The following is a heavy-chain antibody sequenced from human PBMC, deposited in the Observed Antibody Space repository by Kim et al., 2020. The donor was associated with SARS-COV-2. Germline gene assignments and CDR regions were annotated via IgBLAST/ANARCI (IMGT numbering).Heavy chain of an antibody. Sequence: GGSLRLSCAASGFSFSTYWMSWVRQAPGKGLEWVASIKEDGSETQYVDSVKGRFTFFRDNAKNSLYLQMNSLRAEDTAVYYCARGRASAHYWGQGTLVTV. CDR1: GFSFSTYW. V-gene: IGHV3-7*04. CDR3: ARGRASAHY. CDR2: IKEDGSET. J-gene: IGHJ4*02.